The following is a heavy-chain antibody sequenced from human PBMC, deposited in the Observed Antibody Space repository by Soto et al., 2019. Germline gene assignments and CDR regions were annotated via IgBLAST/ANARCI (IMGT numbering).Heavy chain of an antibody. V-gene: IGHV4-34*01. J-gene: IGHJ4*02. CDR3: ARAGLTIFGVVRPDD. CDR2: INHSGST. D-gene: IGHD3-3*01. Sequence: PSETLSLTCAVYGGSFSGYYWSWIRQPPGKGLEWIGEINHSGSTNYNPSLKSRVTISVDTSKNQFSLKLSSVTAADTAVYYCARAGLTIFGVVRPDDWGQGTLVTVSS. CDR1: GGSFSGYY.